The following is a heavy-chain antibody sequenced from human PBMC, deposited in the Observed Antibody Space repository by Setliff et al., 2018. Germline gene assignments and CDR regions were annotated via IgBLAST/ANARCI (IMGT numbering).Heavy chain of an antibody. J-gene: IGHJ4*02. D-gene: IGHD3-3*01. V-gene: IGHV1-18*01. CDR1: GLTFTTFS. CDR2: ITNYNGKT. Sequence: ASVKVSCKASGLTFTTFSISWVRQAPGQGLEWMGWITNYNGKTDYAQKFQDRVILTTDTSTNTAYMELRNLRPDDKAIYYCATRNPVTFSGVVTTVWGQGSLVTVSS. CDR3: ATRNPVTFSGVVTTV.